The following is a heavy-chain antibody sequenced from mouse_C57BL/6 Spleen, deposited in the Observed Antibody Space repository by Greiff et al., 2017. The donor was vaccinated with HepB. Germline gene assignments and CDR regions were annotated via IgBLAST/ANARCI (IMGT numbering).Heavy chain of an antibody. J-gene: IGHJ3*01. CDR2: ISDGGSYT. CDR3: ARDSSGYQAWFAY. CDR1: GFTFSSYA. Sequence: EVKLQESGGGLVKPGGSLKLSCAASGFTFSSYAMSWVRQTPEKRLEWVATISDGGSYTYYPDNVKGRFTISRDNAKNNLYLQMSHLKSEDTAMYYCARDSSGYQAWFAYWGQGTLVTVSA. D-gene: IGHD3-2*02. V-gene: IGHV5-4*01.